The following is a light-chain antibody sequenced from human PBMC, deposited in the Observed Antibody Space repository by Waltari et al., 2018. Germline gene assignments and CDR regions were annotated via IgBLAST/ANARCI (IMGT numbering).Light chain of an antibody. CDR1: NIGSKS. Sequence: SYVVTQSPSVSVAPGETARITCGGDNIGSKSVHWYQQRPGQAPVLVISYDSDRPSGCPERCAGSNSGNTATLAISWVEAEDEADYYCLVWHSTIDHQGVFGGGTKLTVL. CDR2: YDS. J-gene: IGLJ2*01. V-gene: IGLV3-21*04. CDR3: LVWHSTIDHQGV.